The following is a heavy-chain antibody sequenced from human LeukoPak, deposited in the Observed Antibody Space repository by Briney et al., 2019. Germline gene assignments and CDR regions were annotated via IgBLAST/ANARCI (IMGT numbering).Heavy chain of an antibody. CDR1: GFTFSSYA. V-gene: IGHV4-39*01. CDR3: ARHPSLEYFQH. Sequence: GSLRLSCAASGFTFSSYAMSWVRQAPGKGLEWIGSIYYSGSTYYNPSLKSRVTISVDTSKNQFSLKLSSVTAADTAVYYRARHPSLEYFQHWGQGTLVTVSS. D-gene: IGHD5-24*01. CDR2: IYYSGST. J-gene: IGHJ1*01.